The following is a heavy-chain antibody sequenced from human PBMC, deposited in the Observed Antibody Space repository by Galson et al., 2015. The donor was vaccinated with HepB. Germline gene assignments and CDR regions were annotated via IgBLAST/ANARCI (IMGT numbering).Heavy chain of an antibody. CDR3: ARGDCSGTNCFVYYWFDP. V-gene: IGHV1-18*01. CDR2: INIYNGNT. CDR1: GYDFINHG. J-gene: IGHJ5*02. D-gene: IGHD2-2*01. Sequence: SVKVSCKASGYDFINHGINWVRQAPGQGLEWMGWINIYNGNTNYAQKFQGRVTMTADTPTSTAYMELRSLKSDDTAMYYCARGDCSGTNCFVYYWFDPWGQGTLVTVSS.